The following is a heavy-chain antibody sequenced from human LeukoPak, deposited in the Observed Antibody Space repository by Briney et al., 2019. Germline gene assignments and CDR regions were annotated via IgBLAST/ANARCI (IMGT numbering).Heavy chain of an antibody. D-gene: IGHD6-19*01. V-gene: IGHV3-23*01. CDR2: ISGSGGST. CDR1: GFTLSSYA. Sequence: GGSLRLSCEASGFTLSSYAMSWVRQAPGKGLEWVSTISGSGGSTYYADSVKGRFTISRDNSKNTLYLQMNSLRAEDTAVYYCAKESGAVEFFDYWGQGTLVTVSS. CDR3: AKESGAVEFFDY. J-gene: IGHJ4*02.